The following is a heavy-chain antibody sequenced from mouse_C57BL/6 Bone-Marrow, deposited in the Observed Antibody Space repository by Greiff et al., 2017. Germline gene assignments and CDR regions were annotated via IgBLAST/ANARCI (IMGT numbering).Heavy chain of an antibody. Sequence: EVKVVESGGDLVKPGGSLKLSCAASGFTFSSYGMSWVRQTPDKRLEWVATISSGGSYTYYPDSVKGRFTISRDNAKNTLYLQMSSLKSEDTAMYYCARHYDCAWFAYWGQGTLVTVSA. CDR3: ARHYDCAWFAY. CDR2: ISSGGSYT. V-gene: IGHV5-6*01. CDR1: GFTFSSYG. J-gene: IGHJ3*01. D-gene: IGHD2-4*01.